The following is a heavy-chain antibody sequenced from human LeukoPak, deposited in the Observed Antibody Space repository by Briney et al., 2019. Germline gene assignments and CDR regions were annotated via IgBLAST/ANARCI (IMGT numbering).Heavy chain of an antibody. D-gene: IGHD6-13*01. V-gene: IGHV3-23*01. CDR1: GFTFSNYA. Sequence: PGGSLRLSCAAAGFTFSNYAVTWVRQAPGKGLEWDSAIRGSGDSTLYADSVKGRFTTSRDNSKNTLTMHMNSMRAEDTALYYCAKGIDVQQHLVPFDYWGQGTLVTVSS. CDR3: AKGIDVQQHLVPFDY. CDR2: IRGSGDST. J-gene: IGHJ4*02.